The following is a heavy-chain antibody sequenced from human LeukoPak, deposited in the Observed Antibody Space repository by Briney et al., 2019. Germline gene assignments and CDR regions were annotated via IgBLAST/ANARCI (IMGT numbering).Heavy chain of an antibody. J-gene: IGHJ4*02. CDR2: ISAYNGNT. Sequence: ASVKVSCKASGGTFSSYAISWVRQAPGQGLEWMGWISAYNGNTNYAQKLQGRVTMTTDTSTSTAYMELRSLRSDDTAVYYCARDLGYVGSCELDYWGQGTLVTVSS. V-gene: IGHV1-18*01. CDR3: ARDLGYVGSCELDY. CDR1: GGTFSSYA. D-gene: IGHD2-15*01.